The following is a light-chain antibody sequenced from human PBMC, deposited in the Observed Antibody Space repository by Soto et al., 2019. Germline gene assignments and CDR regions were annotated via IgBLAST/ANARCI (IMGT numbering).Light chain of an antibody. CDR3: AAWDDSLKVV. CDR2: SNN. Sequence: QSVLTQPPSASGTPGQRVTISCSGSSSNIGSNTVNWYQQLPGTAPKLLIYSNNQRPSGVPDRFSCSTSGTSASLAISGLQAEDDADYYCAAWDDSLKVVFGGGTKVTVL. V-gene: IGLV1-44*01. CDR1: SSNIGSNT. J-gene: IGLJ2*01.